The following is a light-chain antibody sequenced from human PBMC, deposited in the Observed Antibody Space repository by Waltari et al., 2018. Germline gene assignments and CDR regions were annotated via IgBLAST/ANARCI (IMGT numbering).Light chain of an antibody. CDR3: NSRDSSSNHWV. V-gene: IGLV3-19*01. Sequence: TQDPAVSVALDTSVMITSRGDTPQSSCAGGYKQHPGQAPVLVLSRKNTRPSGIPDRFSGSRSGNTASLTITGAQAEDEADYYCNSRDSSSNHWVFGGGTKLTVL. CDR2: RKN. CDR1: TPQSSC. J-gene: IGLJ3*02.